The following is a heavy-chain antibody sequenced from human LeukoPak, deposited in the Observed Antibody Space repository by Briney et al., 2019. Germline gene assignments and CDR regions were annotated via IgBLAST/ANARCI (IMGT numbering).Heavy chain of an antibody. Sequence: PSETLSLTCAVSGGSISSNSYYWGWIRQPPGKGLGWIGSIYYSGSTYYNPSLKSRVTISVDTSKNQFSLNVNSMAAADTGVYYCTRSFPGIVGAADFWGQGTLVTVS. J-gene: IGHJ4*02. CDR3: TRSFPGIVGAADF. V-gene: IGHV4-39*07. CDR2: IYYSGST. CDR1: GGSISSNSYY. D-gene: IGHD1-26*01.